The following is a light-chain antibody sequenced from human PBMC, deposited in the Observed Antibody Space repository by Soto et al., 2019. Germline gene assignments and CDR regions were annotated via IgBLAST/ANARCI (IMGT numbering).Light chain of an antibody. CDR3: QQLNSYPIT. V-gene: IGKV3-20*01. CDR1: QPVNSGY. CDR2: GVS. Sequence: IVLTQSPGTLSLSPGEGATLSCRASQPVNSGYLAWYQQKPGQAPRLLMYGVSTRDTGIPDRFSGSGAGTDFTLTISRLEPGDFAVYYCQQLNSYPITFGQGTRLEIK. J-gene: IGKJ5*01.